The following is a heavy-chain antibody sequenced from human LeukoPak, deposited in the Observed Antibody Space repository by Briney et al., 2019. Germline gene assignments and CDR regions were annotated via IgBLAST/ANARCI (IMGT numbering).Heavy chain of an antibody. CDR2: IKRDGSEK. CDR1: GFTFSSYW. J-gene: IGHJ5*02. CDR3: ARDIVATIDINWFDP. V-gene: IGHV3-7*03. Sequence: GGSLRLSCAASGFTFSSYWMSWVRQAPGKGLEWAANIKRDGSEKYYVDSVKGRFTISRDNAKNSLYLQMNSLRAEDTAVYYCARDIVATIDINWFDPWGQGTLVTVSS. D-gene: IGHD5-12*01.